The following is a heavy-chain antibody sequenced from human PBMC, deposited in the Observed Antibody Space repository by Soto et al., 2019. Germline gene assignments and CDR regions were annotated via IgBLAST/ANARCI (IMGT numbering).Heavy chain of an antibody. CDR2: IYYSGST. J-gene: IGHJ4*02. CDR1: GGSVSSGSYY. D-gene: IGHD2-15*01. CDR3: ARKSAAYYFVY. Sequence: SETLSLTCTVSGGSVSSGSYYWSWIRQPPGTGLEWIGYIYYSGSTNYNPSLKSRVTISVDTSKNQFSLKLSSVTAADTAVYYCARKSAAYYFVYWGQVTLVTVSS. V-gene: IGHV4-61*01.